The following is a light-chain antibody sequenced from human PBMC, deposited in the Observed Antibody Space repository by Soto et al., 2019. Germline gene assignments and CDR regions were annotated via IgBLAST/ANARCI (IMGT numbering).Light chain of an antibody. V-gene: IGKV3-15*01. CDR1: QSVNIY. CDR3: QQYNANWPT. Sequence: EIVMTQSPPTRSVSGEGGATVSCRASQSVNIYLAWYQHKPGQSPRLLIYGASNRATGFPARFRGSGSGTEFTLTISSLHSDDFAVYYCQQYNANWPTFGQGTKVDIK. J-gene: IGKJ1*01. CDR2: GAS.